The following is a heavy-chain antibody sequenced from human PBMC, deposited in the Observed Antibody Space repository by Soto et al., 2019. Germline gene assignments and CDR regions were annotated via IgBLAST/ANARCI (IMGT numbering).Heavy chain of an antibody. J-gene: IGHJ4*02. Sequence: QITLKESGPTLVKPTQTLTLTCTFSGFSLSTSRVGVGWSRQPPGKTLEGLALIYWDDDKRYSPSLKSRLTITKDTSKNHVVLSMTNMDPVDTATYYCAHFVYIEYYFDYWGQGTLVTVSS. D-gene: IGHD5-12*01. V-gene: IGHV2-5*02. CDR2: IYWDDDK. CDR1: GFSLSTSRVG. CDR3: AHFVYIEYYFDY.